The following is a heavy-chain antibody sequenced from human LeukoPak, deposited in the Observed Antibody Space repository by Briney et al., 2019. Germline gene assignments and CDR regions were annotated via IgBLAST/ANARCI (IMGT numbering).Heavy chain of an antibody. D-gene: IGHD2-15*01. CDR3: AKRGSGARSWFDP. V-gene: IGHV3-23*01. J-gene: IGHJ5*02. Sequence: PGGSLRLSCAASGFTFSTYAMNWVRQAPGKGLEWVSAISGSGGSTYYADFVKGRFTISRDNSKNTLYLQMNSLRAEDTAVYYCAKRGSGARSWFDPWGQGTLVTVSS. CDR2: ISGSGGST. CDR1: GFTFSTYA.